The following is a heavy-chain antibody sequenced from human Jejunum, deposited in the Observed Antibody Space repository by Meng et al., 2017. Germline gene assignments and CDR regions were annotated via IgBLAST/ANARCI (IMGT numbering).Heavy chain of an antibody. CDR1: GFNFNRFG. D-gene: IGHD7-27*01. CDR2: VWYDGSNQ. V-gene: IGHV3-33*01. Sequence: QVQLVESGGGVVQPGGSLRLSCAASGFNFNRFGLHWVRQAPGKGLEWVGIVWYDGSNQFYADSVKGRFVITRDNSKNILYLQMNSVRADDSAVYYCAVLGPNADNEFWGQGTLVTVSS. J-gene: IGHJ1*01. CDR3: AVLGPNADNEF.